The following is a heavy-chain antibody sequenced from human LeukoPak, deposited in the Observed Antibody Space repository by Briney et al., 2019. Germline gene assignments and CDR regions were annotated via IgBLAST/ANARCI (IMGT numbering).Heavy chain of an antibody. CDR3: ARESPEVVVAATLHNWFDP. CDR2: INPNSGGT. D-gene: IGHD2-15*01. V-gene: IGHV1-2*02. Sequence: ASVKVSCKASGYTFTGYYMHWVRQAPGQGLEWMGWINPNSGGTNYAQKFQGRVTMTRDTSISTAYMELSRLRSDDTAVYYCARESPEVVVAATLHNWFDPWGQGTLVTVPS. J-gene: IGHJ5*02. CDR1: GYTFTGYY.